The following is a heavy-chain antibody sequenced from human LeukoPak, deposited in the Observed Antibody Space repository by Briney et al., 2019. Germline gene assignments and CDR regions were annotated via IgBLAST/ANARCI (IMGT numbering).Heavy chain of an antibody. Sequence: SETLSLTCTVSGGSISSSSYYWGWIRQPPGKGLEWIGSIYYSGSTYYNPSLKSRVTISVDTSKNQFSLKLSSVTAADTAVYYCARDGGIGGGAIDYWGQGTLVTVSS. V-gene: IGHV4-39*07. J-gene: IGHJ4*02. CDR3: ARDGGIGGGAIDY. D-gene: IGHD1-26*01. CDR1: GGSISSSSYY. CDR2: IYYSGST.